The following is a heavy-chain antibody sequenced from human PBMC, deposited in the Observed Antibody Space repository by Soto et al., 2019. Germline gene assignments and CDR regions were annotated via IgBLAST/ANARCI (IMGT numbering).Heavy chain of an antibody. Sequence: QVHLVQSGAEVKKPGASVKVSCKGSGCGFTTYGITWVRQAPGQGLEWMAWISAHNGNTNYAQKLQGRVTVTRDTSTSTAYMELRSLRSDDPAVYYCARGRYGDYWGQGALVTVSS. V-gene: IGHV1-18*01. CDR3: ARGRYGDY. D-gene: IGHD1-1*01. CDR2: ISAHNGNT. CDR1: GCGFTTYG. J-gene: IGHJ4*02.